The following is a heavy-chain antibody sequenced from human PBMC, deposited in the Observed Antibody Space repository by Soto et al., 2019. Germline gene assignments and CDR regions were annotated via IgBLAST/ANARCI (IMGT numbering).Heavy chain of an antibody. CDR1: GFTFSSYA. D-gene: IGHD2-2*01. CDR3: AKNNQARSASCHDF. J-gene: IGHJ4*02. Sequence: GGSLRLSCAASGFTFSSYAMSWVRQAPGKGLEWVSTVSGNGGDTYYADSVKGRFTFSRDDSKNTVYLQMSSLRAEDTAIYYCAKNNQARSASCHDFWGQGTLVTVSS. V-gene: IGHV3-23*01. CDR2: VSGNGGDT.